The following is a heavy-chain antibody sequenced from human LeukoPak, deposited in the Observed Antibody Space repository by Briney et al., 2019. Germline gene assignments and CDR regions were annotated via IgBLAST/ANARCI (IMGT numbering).Heavy chain of an antibody. CDR1: GFTFSSYA. CDR2: ISGSGGGT. D-gene: IGHD3-16*01. Sequence: GGSLRLSCAASGFTFSSYAMSWVRQAPGKGLEWVSAISGSGGGTYYADSVKGRFTISRDNSKNTLYLQMNSLRAEDTAVYYCAKSLYQSYYYYMDVWGKGTTVTVSS. V-gene: IGHV3-23*01. J-gene: IGHJ6*03. CDR3: AKSLYQSYYYYMDV.